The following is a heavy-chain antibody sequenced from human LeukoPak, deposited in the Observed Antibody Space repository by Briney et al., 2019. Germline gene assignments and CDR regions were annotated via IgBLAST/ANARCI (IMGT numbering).Heavy chain of an antibody. CDR3: MGVKNGYVDEYFDY. CDR2: INSDGRST. V-gene: IGHV3-64*01. D-gene: IGHD5-12*01. CDR1: GFTFSSYA. Sequence: PGGSLRLSCAASGFTFSSYAMHWVRQAPGKGLEYVSAINSDGRSTYYANSVKGRFTISRDNSKNTLYLQMGSLRAEDMAVYYCMGVKNGYVDEYFDYWGQGTLVTVSS. J-gene: IGHJ4*02.